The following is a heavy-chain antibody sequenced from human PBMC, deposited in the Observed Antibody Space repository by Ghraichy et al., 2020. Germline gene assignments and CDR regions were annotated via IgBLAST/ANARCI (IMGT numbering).Heavy chain of an antibody. Sequence: SETLSLTCTVSGGSISSYYWSWIRQPPGKGLEWIGYIYYSGSTNYNPSLKSRVTISVDTSKNQFSLKLSSVTAADTAVYYCARDHPSGYFDYWGQGTLVTVSS. CDR1: GGSISSYY. V-gene: IGHV4-59*01. J-gene: IGHJ4*02. D-gene: IGHD6-25*01. CDR3: ARDHPSGYFDY. CDR2: IYYSGST.